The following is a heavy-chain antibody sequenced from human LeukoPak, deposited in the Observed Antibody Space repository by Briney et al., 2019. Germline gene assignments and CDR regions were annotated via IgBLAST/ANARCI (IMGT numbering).Heavy chain of an antibody. J-gene: IGHJ4*02. CDR3: AGASHLGDLSLGR. Sequence: PSETLSLTCTVSGGSITITSYYWSWIRQHPGKGLEWIGYISKSGRTYYNPSLKSRITMSVDTSKSQFSLQLNSVTAADTAVYYCAGASHLGDLSLGRWSQGTLVTVSS. D-gene: IGHD3-16*02. V-gene: IGHV4-31*03. CDR2: ISKSGRT. CDR1: GGSITITSYY.